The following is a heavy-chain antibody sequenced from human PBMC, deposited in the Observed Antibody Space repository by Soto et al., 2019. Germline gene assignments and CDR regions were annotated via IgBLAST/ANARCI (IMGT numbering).Heavy chain of an antibody. V-gene: IGHV3-30-3*01. CDR3: ARAVAGQYYYGMDV. CDR2: ISYDGSNK. Sequence: QVQLVESGGGVVQPGRSLRLSCAASGFTFSSYAMHWVRQAPGKGLEWVAVISYDGSNKYYADSVKGRFTISRDNSKNTMYLQRNSLRAEDTAVYYGARAVAGQYYYGMDVWGQGTTVTVSS. CDR1: GFTFSSYA. J-gene: IGHJ6*02. D-gene: IGHD6-19*01.